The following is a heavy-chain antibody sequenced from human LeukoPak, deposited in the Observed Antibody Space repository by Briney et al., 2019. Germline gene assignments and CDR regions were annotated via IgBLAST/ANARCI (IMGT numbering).Heavy chain of an antibody. V-gene: IGHV3-30-3*01. J-gene: IGHJ1*01. CDR2: ISYDGSNK. CDR1: KFTFSSYW. CDR3: ARGPNLVREYFQH. Sequence: GGSLRLSCVASKFTFSSYWMSWVRQAPGKGLEWVALISYDGSNKYYVDSVKGRFTISRDNSKNTLYLQMNSLRAEDTAVYYCARGPNLVREYFQHWGQGARVTVSS.